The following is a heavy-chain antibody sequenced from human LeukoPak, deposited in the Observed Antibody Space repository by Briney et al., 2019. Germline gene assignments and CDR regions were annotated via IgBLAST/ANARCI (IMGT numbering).Heavy chain of an antibody. CDR1: GGSFSGYY. J-gene: IGHJ4*02. CDR3: ARHSKKRWLQLGAFDY. Sequence: PSETLSLTCAVYGGSFSGYYWSWIRQPPGKGLEWIGETNHSGSTNYNPSLKRRVTISVDTSKNQFSLKLSSVTAADTAVYYCARHSKKRWLQLGAFDYWGQGTLVTVSS. D-gene: IGHD5-24*01. V-gene: IGHV4-34*01. CDR2: TNHSGST.